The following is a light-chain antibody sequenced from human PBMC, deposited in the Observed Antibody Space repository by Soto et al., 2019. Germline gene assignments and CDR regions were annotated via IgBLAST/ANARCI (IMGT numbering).Light chain of an antibody. CDR2: GAH. V-gene: IGKV1-39*01. J-gene: IGKJ2*01. Sequence: DIQMTQSPSSLSSSGGETVAITWRANQTITFYLNWYQQEPGKPPKLLIYGAHTLESGVPSRFSAGGSGADFTLTISNLQTEDFATYYCQQTYTPPFTFGGGTKLQIK. CDR3: QQTYTPPFT. CDR1: QTITFY.